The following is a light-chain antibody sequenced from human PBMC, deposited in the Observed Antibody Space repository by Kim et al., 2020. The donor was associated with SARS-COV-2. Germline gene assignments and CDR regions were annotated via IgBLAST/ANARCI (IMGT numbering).Light chain of an antibody. Sequence: GSVGESGDINCRASQDITSYVAWYQQEPGKAPKLLIYGSSSLESGVPSRFSGSGSGTDFTLTISSLQPEDFATYYCQQSKDSPLTFGLGTKVDIK. CDR3: QQSKDSPLT. CDR1: QDITSY. CDR2: GSS. J-gene: IGKJ3*01. V-gene: IGKV1-9*01.